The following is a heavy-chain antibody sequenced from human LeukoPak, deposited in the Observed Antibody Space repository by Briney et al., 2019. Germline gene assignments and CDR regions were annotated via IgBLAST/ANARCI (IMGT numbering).Heavy chain of an antibody. CDR2: IWYDGRNK. J-gene: IGHJ3*02. V-gene: IGHV3-33*01. Sequence: PGGSLRLSCAASGFSFSTYGMHWVRQAPGKGLEWMADIWYDGRNKDYAESVKGRFTISRDNSKNTLYLQMNSLRGEDTAVYYCARNGLGIGANSFDMWGQGTMVIVSS. D-gene: IGHD3/OR15-3a*01. CDR3: ARNGLGIGANSFDM. CDR1: GFSFSTYG.